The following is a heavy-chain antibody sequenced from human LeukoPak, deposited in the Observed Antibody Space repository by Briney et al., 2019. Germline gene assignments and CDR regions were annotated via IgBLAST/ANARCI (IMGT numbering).Heavy chain of an antibody. V-gene: IGHV1-2*02. Sequence: ASVKVSCKASGYTFTDYYMHWVRQAPGQGREWMGWINPSTGGTNYAESFQGRVTMARDTSITTVFMELSRLKSDDTAVYYCARLRYVGSGYPFDYWGQGTLVTVSS. CDR3: ARLRYVGSGYPFDY. CDR1: GYTFTDYY. CDR2: INPSTGGT. D-gene: IGHD3-22*01. J-gene: IGHJ4*02.